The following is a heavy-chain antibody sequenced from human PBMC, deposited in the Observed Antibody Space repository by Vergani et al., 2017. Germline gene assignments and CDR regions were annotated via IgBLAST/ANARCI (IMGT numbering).Heavy chain of an antibody. V-gene: IGHV1-69*02. CDR3: ASAGPAGGGFDP. Sequence: QVQLVHSGAEVKKPGSSVKVSCKASGGTFSSYTISWVRQAPGQGLEWMGRIIPILGIANYAQKFQGRVTITADKSTSTAYMELSSLRSEDTAVYYCASAGPAGGGFDPWGQGTLVIVSS. J-gene: IGHJ5*02. CDR2: IIPILGIA. D-gene: IGHD1-14*01. CDR1: GGTFSSYT.